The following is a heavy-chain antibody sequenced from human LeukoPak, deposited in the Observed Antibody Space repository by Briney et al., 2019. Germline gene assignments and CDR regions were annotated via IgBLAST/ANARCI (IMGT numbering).Heavy chain of an antibody. V-gene: IGHV1-2*02. CDR1: VYTYTCYY. D-gene: IGHD3-10*01. J-gene: IGHJ4*02. CDR3: AREPTLDPRRRSGYYGSGSYLFDY. Sequence: GASVKVSCKASVYTYTCYYMHWVRQAPGQGLEWMGWINPNSGGKNYAQKMQGRVTMTRDTSISTAYMELSRLRSDDTAVYYCAREPTLDPRRRSGYYGSGSYLFDYWGQGTLVTVSS. CDR2: INPNSGGK.